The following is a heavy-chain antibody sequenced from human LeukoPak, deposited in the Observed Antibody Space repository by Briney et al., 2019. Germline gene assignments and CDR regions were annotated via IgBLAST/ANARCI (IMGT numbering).Heavy chain of an antibody. CDR3: ATDRDYYDSSGYYLADY. V-gene: IGHV3-66*01. CDR1: GFTVSSNY. D-gene: IGHD3-22*01. J-gene: IGHJ4*02. CDR2: IYSGGST. Sequence: GGSLRLSCAASGFTVSSNYMSWVRQAPGKGLEWVSVIYSGGSTYYADSVKGRFTISRDNSKNTLYLQMNSLRAEDTAVYYCATDRDYYDSSGYYLADYWGQGTLVTVSS.